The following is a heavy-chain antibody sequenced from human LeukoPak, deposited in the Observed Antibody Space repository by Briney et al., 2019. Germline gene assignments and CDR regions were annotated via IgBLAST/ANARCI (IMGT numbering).Heavy chain of an antibody. D-gene: IGHD3-3*01. CDR3: ARDRYYDFWSGYYTDVLGY. J-gene: IGHJ4*02. CDR1: GFTFSSYA. Sequence: PGGSLRLSCAASGFTFSSYAMSWVRQAPGKGLEWVSAISGSGGSTYYADSVKGRFTISRDNSKNTLYLQVNSLRAEDTAVYYCARDRYYDFWSGYYTDVLGYWGQGTLVTVSS. CDR2: ISGSGGST. V-gene: IGHV3-23*01.